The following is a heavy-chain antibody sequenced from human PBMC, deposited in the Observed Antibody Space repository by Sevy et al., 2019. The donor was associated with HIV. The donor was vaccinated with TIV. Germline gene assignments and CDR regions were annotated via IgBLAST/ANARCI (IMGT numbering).Heavy chain of an antibody. J-gene: IGHJ6*02. CDR1: GFTFSSYG. V-gene: IGHV3-33*08. CDR2: IWYDGSNT. D-gene: IGHD6-6*01. Sequence: GESLKISCAASGFTFSSYGMHWVRQAPGKGLEWVALIWYDGSNTYYADSVKGRFSISRDNSKNTLYLQMNSLRAEDTAVYYCARGKAAHPGYYYGMDVWGQGTTVTVSS. CDR3: ARGKAAHPGYYYGMDV.